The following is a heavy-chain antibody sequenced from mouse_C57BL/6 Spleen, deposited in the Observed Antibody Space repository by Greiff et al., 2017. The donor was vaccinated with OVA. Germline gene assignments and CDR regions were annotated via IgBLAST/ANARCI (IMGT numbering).Heavy chain of an antibody. CDR2: IWSDGST. J-gene: IGHJ4*01. CDR1: GFSFTSYG. Sequence: QVQLKESGPGLVAPSQSLSITCTVSGFSFTSYGVHWVRQPPGKGLEWLVVIWSDGSTTYNSALKSRLSISKDDTKSQVFLKMNSLQTDDTAMYYCARHDYGSSYAMDYWGQGTSVTVSS. V-gene: IGHV2-6-1*01. D-gene: IGHD1-1*01. CDR3: ARHDYGSSYAMDY.